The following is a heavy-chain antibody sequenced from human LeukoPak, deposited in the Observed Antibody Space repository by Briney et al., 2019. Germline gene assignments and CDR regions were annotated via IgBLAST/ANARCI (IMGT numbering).Heavy chain of an antibody. CDR3: ARESSSSPDY. V-gene: IGHV4-39*07. CDR1: GGSITSSSHH. Sequence: SETLSLTCTVSGGSITSSSHHWGWLRQPPGKGLEWIGSIYYSGTTYYKPSLRSRVTISVDTSKNQFYLRLTSVTAADSAMYYCARESSSSPDYWGQGTLVTVSS. CDR2: IYYSGTT. J-gene: IGHJ4*02. D-gene: IGHD6-6*01.